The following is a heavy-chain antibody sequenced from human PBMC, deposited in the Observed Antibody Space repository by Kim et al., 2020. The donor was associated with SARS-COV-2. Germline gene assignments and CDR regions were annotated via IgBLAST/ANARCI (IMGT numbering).Heavy chain of an antibody. CDR2: ISWNSGSI. Sequence: GGSLRLSCAASGFTFDDYAMHWVRQAPGKGLEWVSGISWNSGSIGYADSVKGRFTIYRDNAKNSLYLQMNSLRAEDTALYYCAKSRRGWLQFDPEGDSNWRHPPIDYWGQGTLVTVSS. V-gene: IGHV3-9*01. CDR3: AKSRRGWLQFDPEGDSNWRHPPIDY. J-gene: IGHJ4*02. CDR1: GFTFDDYA. D-gene: IGHD5-12*01.